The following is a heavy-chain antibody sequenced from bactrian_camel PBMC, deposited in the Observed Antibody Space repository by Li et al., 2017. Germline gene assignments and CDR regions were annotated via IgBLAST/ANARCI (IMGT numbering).Heavy chain of an antibody. V-gene: IGHV3S53*01. D-gene: IGHD6*01. J-gene: IGHJ4*01. CDR2: LWIGGATT. CDR1: GSTGNMYC. CDR3: AADQLYGTCRDVLDLPA. Sequence: HVQLVESGGGSVQAGGSLTLSCAASGSTGNMYCMGWFRQVPGKEREEVAVLWIGGATTTYADSVKGRFIITRDKAKDLVYLQMNGLQPEDTGMYYCAADQLYGTCRDVLDLPARGQGTQVTVS.